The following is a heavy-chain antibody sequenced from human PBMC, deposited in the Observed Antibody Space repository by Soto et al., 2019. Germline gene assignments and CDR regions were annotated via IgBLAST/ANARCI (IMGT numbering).Heavy chain of an antibody. J-gene: IGHJ6*02. V-gene: IGHV4-39*01. Sequence: SETLSLTCTVSGGSISSSSYYWGWIRQAPGKGLEWIGSIYYSRSTYYNPSLKSRVTISVDTSKNQFSLKLSSVTAADTAVYYCATPAPKPYYYYGMDVWGQGTTVTVSS. CDR1: GGSISSSSYY. CDR3: ATPAPKPYYYYGMDV. CDR2: IYYSRST.